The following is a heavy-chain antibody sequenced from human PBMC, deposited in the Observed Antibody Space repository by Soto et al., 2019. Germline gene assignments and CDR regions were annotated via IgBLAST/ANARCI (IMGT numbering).Heavy chain of an antibody. CDR2: ISGSGGST. Sequence: PGGSLRLSCAASGFTFSSYAMSWVRQAPGKGLEWVSAISGSGGSTYYADSVKGRFTISRDNSKNTLYLQMNSLRAEDTAVYYCANFGSDVYCSGGSCYSPPWFDPWGQGTLVTVSS. D-gene: IGHD2-15*01. CDR3: ANFGSDVYCSGGSCYSPPWFDP. V-gene: IGHV3-23*01. CDR1: GFTFSSYA. J-gene: IGHJ5*02.